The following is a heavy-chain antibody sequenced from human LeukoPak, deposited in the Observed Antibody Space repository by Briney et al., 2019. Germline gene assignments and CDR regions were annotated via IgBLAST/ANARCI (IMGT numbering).Heavy chain of an antibody. D-gene: IGHD2-2*01. CDR2: IIPIFGTA. J-gene: IGHJ4*02. V-gene: IGHV1-69*01. Sequence: SVKVSCKASGGTFSSYAISWVRQAPGQGLEWMGGIIPIFGTANYAQKFQGRVTITADESTSTAYTELSSLRSEDTAVYYCARSVVVPAAMVGVEYYFDYWGQGTLVTVSS. CDR1: GGTFSSYA. CDR3: ARSVVVPAAMVGVEYYFDY.